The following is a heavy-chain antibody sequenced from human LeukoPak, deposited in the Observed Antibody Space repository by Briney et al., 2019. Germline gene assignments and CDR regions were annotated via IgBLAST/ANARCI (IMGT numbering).Heavy chain of an antibody. CDR2: IGSSGTPI. CDR1: GFPFSDFY. V-gene: IGHV3-11*01. J-gene: IGHJ4*02. D-gene: IGHD7-27*01. CDR3: TRDRWGKYYFDY. Sequence: GGSLRLSCAASGFPFSDFYMSWIRQAPGKGLEWVSYIGSSGTPIYYADSVKGRSTISRDNAKNSLYLQMNTLRAEDTAVYYCTRDRWGKYYFDYWGLGTLVTVSS.